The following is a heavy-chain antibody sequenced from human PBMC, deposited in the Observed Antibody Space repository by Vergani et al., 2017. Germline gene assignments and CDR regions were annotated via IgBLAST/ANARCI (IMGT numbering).Heavy chain of an antibody. V-gene: IGHV1-69*13. J-gene: IGHJ6*02. Sequence: QAQLVQSGAEVKKPGSSVKVSCKASGGTFSSYAISWVRQAPGQGLEWMGRIIPIFGTANYAQKFQGRVTITADESTSTAYMELSSLRSEDTAVYYCARAKDTAMVTWYYGMDVWGQGTTVTVSS. CDR3: ARAKDTAMVTWYYGMDV. CDR2: IIPIFGTA. CDR1: GGTFSSYA. D-gene: IGHD5-18*01.